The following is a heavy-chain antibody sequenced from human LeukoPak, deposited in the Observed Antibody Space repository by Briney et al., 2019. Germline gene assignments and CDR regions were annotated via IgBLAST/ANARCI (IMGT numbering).Heavy chain of an antibody. Sequence: SETLSLTCTVSGGSISNSGYYWAWIRQPPGKGLEWIGSIYSSVSTYYNPSLRSRVTISVDTSKNQFSLKLSSVTAADTAVYYCARRSEYYFDYWGQGTLVTVSS. CDR2: IYSSVST. V-gene: IGHV4-39*01. J-gene: IGHJ4*02. CDR3: ARRSEYYFDY. CDR1: GGSISNSGYY.